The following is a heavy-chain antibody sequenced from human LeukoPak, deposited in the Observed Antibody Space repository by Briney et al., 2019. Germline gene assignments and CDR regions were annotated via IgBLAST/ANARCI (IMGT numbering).Heavy chain of an antibody. Sequence: SETLSLTCAVYGGSFSGYYWSWIRQPPGKGLEWIGGINHSGSTNYNPSLKSRVTISVDTSKNQFSLKLSSVTAADTAVYYCARGGKDIVVVVAATKYFDYWGQGTLVTVSS. CDR1: GGSFSGYY. CDR3: ARGGKDIVVVVAATKYFDY. J-gene: IGHJ4*02. V-gene: IGHV4-34*01. CDR2: INHSGST. D-gene: IGHD2-15*01.